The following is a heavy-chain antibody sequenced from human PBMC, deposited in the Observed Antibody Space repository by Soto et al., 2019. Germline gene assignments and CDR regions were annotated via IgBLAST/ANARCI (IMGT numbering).Heavy chain of an antibody. V-gene: IGHV3-21*01. CDR1: GFIFSSFS. J-gene: IGHJ3*01. CDR3: GKERYCTSTTCHEGTFDV. D-gene: IGHD2-2*01. CDR2: ISSSSSYI. Sequence: EVQLVESGGGLVKPGGSLRLSCAASGFIFSSFSMNWVRQAPGKGLEWVSRISSSSSYIHYADSVKGRFTISSDNAKNSLFLQMGRPPAHDPAVYYCGKERYCTSTTCHEGTFDVWGQGTMVTVSS.